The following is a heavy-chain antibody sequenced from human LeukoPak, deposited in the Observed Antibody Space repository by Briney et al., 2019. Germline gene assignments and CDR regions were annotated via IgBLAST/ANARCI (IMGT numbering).Heavy chain of an antibody. D-gene: IGHD5-12*01. Sequence: SETLSLTCTVSGDSISSYYWSWIRQPAGRGLEWIGRIYTSGSTNYNPSLRSRVTMSVDTSKNQFSLKLKSVTAADTAVYYCARTAYSGYVKAFDIWGQGTMVTVSS. V-gene: IGHV4-4*07. CDR3: ARTAYSGYVKAFDI. CDR2: IYTSGST. J-gene: IGHJ3*02. CDR1: GDSISSYY.